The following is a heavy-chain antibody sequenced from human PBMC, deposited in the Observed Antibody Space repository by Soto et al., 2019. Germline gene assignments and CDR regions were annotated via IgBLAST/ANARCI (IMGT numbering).Heavy chain of an antibody. CDR1: GFTVSSNY. CDR2: FYRSSRI. V-gene: IGHV3-53*01. D-gene: IGHD3-10*01. Sequence: PGGSLRLSCAASGFTVSSNYLTWVRRAPGKGLEWVSVFYRSSRIYYADSVKGRFTISRDFSKNTVFLHMDSLRAEDTAVYYCAKDRDYPRDYFHYWGQGTLVTVSS. CDR3: AKDRDYPRDYFHY. J-gene: IGHJ4*02.